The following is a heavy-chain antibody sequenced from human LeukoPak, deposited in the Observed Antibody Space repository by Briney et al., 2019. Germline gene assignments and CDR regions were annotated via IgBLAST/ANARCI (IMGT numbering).Heavy chain of an antibody. CDR3: AKDGTWIQLWYDY. J-gene: IGHJ4*02. CDR1: GFTFSTYV. D-gene: IGHD5-18*01. Sequence: PGGSLRLSCAASGFTFSTYVMTWVRQAPGKGREWVSGISGSGGSTYYEDSVKGRFTISRDNSKNTLYLQMNSLRAEDTAVYYCAKDGTWIQLWYDYWGQGTLVTVSS. V-gene: IGHV3-23*01. CDR2: ISGSGGST.